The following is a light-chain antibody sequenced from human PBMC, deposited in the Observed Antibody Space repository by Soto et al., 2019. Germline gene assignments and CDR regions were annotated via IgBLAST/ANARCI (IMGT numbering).Light chain of an antibody. CDR1: SGSIADNY. V-gene: IGLV6-57*01. J-gene: IGLJ3*02. CDR2: EDN. CDR3: QSYDASSLWV. Sequence: NFMLTQPHSVSESPGKTVTLSCTRSSGSIADNYVQWYQQRPGSSPTTVIYEDNQRPSGVPDRFSGSIDSSSNSASLTISGLKSEDEADYYCQSYDASSLWVFGGGTQLTVL.